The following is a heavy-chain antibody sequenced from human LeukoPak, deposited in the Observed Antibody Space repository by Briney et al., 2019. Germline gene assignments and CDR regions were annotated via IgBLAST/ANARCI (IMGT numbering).Heavy chain of an antibody. J-gene: IGHJ4*02. CDR3: ARENGDYADY. D-gene: IGHD4-17*01. CDR1: GGSISSYY. Sequence: SETLSLTCTVSGGSISSYYWSWIRQPPGKGLEWIGYIYYSGSTNYNPSPKSRVTISVDTSKNQFSLKLSSVTAADTAVYYCARENGDYADYWGQGTLVTVSS. CDR2: IYYSGST. V-gene: IGHV4-59*01.